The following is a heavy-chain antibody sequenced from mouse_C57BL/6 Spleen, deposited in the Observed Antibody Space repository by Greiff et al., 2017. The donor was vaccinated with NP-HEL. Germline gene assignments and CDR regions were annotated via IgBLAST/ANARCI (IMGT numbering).Heavy chain of an antibody. V-gene: IGHV2-6-1*01. CDR1: GFSLTSYG. J-gene: IGHJ4*01. CDR3: ARHRTTVVDYYAMDY. Sequence: QVQLKESGPGLVAPSQSLSITCTVSGFSLTSYGVHWVRQPPGKGLEWLVVIWSDGSTTYNSALKSRLSISKDNSKSQVFLKMNSLQTDDTAMYYCARHRTTVVDYYAMDYWGQGTSVTVSS. CDR2: IWSDGST. D-gene: IGHD1-1*01.